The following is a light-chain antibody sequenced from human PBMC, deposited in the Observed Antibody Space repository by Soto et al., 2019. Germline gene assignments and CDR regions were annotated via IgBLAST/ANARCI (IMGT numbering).Light chain of an antibody. J-gene: IGKJ1*01. Sequence: IVLTQSPGTLSLSPGERATLSCRASQSVRSNYLAWYQQKPGQAPRLLIYNSSTRATGIPDRFSGSGSGTDFTLTISRLEPEDFALYYCQQYRDLPQTFGQGTK. CDR2: NSS. CDR1: QSVRSNY. CDR3: QQYRDLPQT. V-gene: IGKV3-20*01.